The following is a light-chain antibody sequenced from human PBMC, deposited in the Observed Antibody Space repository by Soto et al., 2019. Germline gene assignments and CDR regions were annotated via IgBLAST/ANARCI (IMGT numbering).Light chain of an antibody. CDR3: HSYDSSLSGWV. V-gene: IGLV1-40*01. CDR1: SSNIGAGYD. Sequence: QSVLTQPPSVSGAPGQRVTISCTGSSSNIGAGYDVHWYQQLPGTAPKLLIYGNSNRPSGVPDRFSGSKSGTSASLAITGLQAEDEADYYCHSYDSSLSGWVFGRGTKLTV. J-gene: IGLJ3*02. CDR2: GNS.